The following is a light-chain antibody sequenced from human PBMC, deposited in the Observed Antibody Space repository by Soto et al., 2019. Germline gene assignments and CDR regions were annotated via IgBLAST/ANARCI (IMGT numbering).Light chain of an antibody. J-gene: IGKJ1*01. CDR3: QQDGSSPT. V-gene: IGKV3-20*01. CDR2: GAS. CDR1: QSVSSSY. Sequence: EIVLTQSPGTLSLSPGERATLSCRASQSVSSSYLAWYQQKPGQAPRLLIYGASSRATGIPDRFSGGGSGTDFTLTISRLEPEDFAVYYCQQDGSSPTFGQGTKVEIK.